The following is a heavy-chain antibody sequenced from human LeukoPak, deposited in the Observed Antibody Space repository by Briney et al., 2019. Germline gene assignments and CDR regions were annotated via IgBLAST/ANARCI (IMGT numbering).Heavy chain of an antibody. CDR1: GFTFSSYA. CDR2: ISGSGGST. CDR3: VKGSYEPDSSSDY. D-gene: IGHD1-14*01. J-gene: IGHJ4*02. Sequence: GGSLRLSCAASGFTFSSYAMSWVRQAPGKGLEWVSAISGSGGSTYYADSVKGRFTIFRDHSKNTLYLQMNSLRAEDTDVYYCVKGSYEPDSSSDYWGQGTLVTVSS. V-gene: IGHV3-23*01.